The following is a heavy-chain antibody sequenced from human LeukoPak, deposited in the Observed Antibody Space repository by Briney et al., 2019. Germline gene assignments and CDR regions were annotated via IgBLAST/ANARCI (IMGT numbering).Heavy chain of an antibody. J-gene: IGHJ4*02. CDR3: ARTTIFGVVAFDY. Sequence: GGSLRLSCAASGFTFSSYSMNWVRQAPGKGLEWVSYISSSSSYIYYADSVKGRFTISRDNAKNSLYLQMNSLRAEDTAVYYCARTTIFGVVAFDYWGQGTLVTVSS. CDR1: GFTFSSYS. V-gene: IGHV3-21*05. CDR2: ISSSSSYI. D-gene: IGHD3-3*01.